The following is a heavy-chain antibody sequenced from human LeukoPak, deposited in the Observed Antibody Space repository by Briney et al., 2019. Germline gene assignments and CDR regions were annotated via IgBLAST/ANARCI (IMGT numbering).Heavy chain of an antibody. J-gene: IGHJ4*02. D-gene: IGHD3-10*01. CDR1: GGSISSGGYS. Sequence: PSETLSLTCAVSGGSISSGGYSWSWIRQPPGKGLEWIGYIYHSGSTYYNPSLKSQVTISVDRSKNQFSLKLSSVTAADTAVYYCARGDHGSGSYDYWGQGTLVTVSS. CDR2: IYHSGST. V-gene: IGHV4-30-2*01. CDR3: ARGDHGSGSYDY.